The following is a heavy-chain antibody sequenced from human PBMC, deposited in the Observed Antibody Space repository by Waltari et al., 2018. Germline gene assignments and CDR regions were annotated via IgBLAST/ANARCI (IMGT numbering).Heavy chain of an antibody. CDR2: INNDGSGT. CDR1: GFTYTSYC. V-gene: IGHV3-74*01. J-gene: IGHJ3*02. D-gene: IGHD2-2*01. Sequence: EVQLVESGGGLVQPGGSLRLSCAASGFTYTSYCMYWFRQAPWKGLVFCSRINNDGSGTTYTDSVKGRFTVSRDNAKNTLYLQMNSLGVQDTARYYCARGGAYHAFDIWGQGTLVTVSS. CDR3: ARGGAYHAFDI.